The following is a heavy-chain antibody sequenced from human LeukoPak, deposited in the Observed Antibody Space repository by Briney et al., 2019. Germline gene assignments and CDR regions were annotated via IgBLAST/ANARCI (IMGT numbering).Heavy chain of an antibody. CDR1: GYTFTSYA. CDR2: INAGNGNT. J-gene: IGHJ4*02. CDR3: ARDRIIMVRGIEY. V-gene: IGHV1-3*01. D-gene: IGHD3-10*01. Sequence: GASVKVSCKASGYTFTSYAMHWVRQAPGQRLEWMGWINAGNGNTKYSQKFQGRVTITRDTSVSTAYMELSSLRSEDTAVYYCARDRIIMVRGIEYWGQGTLVTVSS.